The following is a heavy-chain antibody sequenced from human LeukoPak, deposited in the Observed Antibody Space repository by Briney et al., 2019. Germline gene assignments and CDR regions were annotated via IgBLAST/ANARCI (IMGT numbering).Heavy chain of an antibody. Sequence: GGSLRLSCAASGFTVSSNYMSWVRQAPGKGLEWVSVIYSGGSTYYADSVKGRFTISRDNSKNMLYLQMNSLRAEDTAVYYCAKGKGTAAGLYWGQGTLVTVSS. CDR1: GFTVSSNY. D-gene: IGHD6-13*01. CDR3: AKGKGTAAGLY. J-gene: IGHJ4*02. V-gene: IGHV3-53*05. CDR2: IYSGGST.